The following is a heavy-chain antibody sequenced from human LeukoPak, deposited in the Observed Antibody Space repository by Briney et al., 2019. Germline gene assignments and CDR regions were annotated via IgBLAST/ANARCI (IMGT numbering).Heavy chain of an antibody. CDR1: GGSISSSSYY. CDR2: IYYSGST. CDR3: ASLYSSGWNWFDP. J-gene: IGHJ5*02. Sequence: PSETLSLTCTVSGGSISSSSYYWGWIRQPPGKGLEWIGSIYYSGSTYYNPSLKSRVTISVDTSKNQFSLKLSSVTAADTAVYYCASLYSSGWNWFDPWGQGTLATVSS. V-gene: IGHV4-39*01. D-gene: IGHD6-19*01.